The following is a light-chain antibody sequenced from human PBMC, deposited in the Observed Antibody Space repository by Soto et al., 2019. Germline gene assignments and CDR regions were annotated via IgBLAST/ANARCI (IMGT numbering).Light chain of an antibody. J-gene: IGLJ1*01. CDR2: KNN. V-gene: IGLV1-47*01. CDR3: AAWDDSLSVHYV. Sequence: QSVLTQPPSASGTPGQRVIISCSGTSSNIGSNYVYWYQQVPGTAPKLLIYKNNQRPSGVPDRFSGSKSGSSASLAISGLRSGDEADYYCAAWDDSLSVHYVFGVGTKVTVL. CDR1: SSNIGSNY.